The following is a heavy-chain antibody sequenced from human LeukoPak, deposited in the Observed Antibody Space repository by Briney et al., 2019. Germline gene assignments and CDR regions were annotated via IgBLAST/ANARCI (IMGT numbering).Heavy chain of an antibody. CDR1: GFTFSHYG. Sequence: GGSLTLSCAASGFTFSHYGMHWVRQAPGKGLEWVAVIWSDGTNKYYADSVKGRFTIYRGDSQNRVFLQMNSLRAEDTALYYCAKDAQRGFDYSNSLEYWGQGALVSVSS. V-gene: IGHV3-33*06. CDR2: IWSDGTNK. D-gene: IGHD4-11*01. J-gene: IGHJ4*02. CDR3: AKDAQRGFDYSNSLEY.